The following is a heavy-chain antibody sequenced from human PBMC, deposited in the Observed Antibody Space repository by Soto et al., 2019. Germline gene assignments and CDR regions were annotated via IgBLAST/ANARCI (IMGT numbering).Heavy chain of an antibody. J-gene: IGHJ4*02. CDR1: GDSVNSENSY. CDR2: IYYNGGT. D-gene: IGHD6-19*01. CDR3: AKDTIAVAGFFDY. Sequence: SETLSLTCTVSGDSVNSENSYWNWIRQAPGKGPEWIGYIYYNGGTNYNPSLKSRATILLDTSTNQFSLTLTSVTAADTAVYYCAKDTIAVAGFFDYWGQGTLVTVSS. V-gene: IGHV4-61*01.